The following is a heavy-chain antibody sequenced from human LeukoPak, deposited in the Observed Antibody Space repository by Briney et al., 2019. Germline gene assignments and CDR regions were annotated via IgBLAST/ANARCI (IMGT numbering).Heavy chain of an antibody. D-gene: IGHD3/OR15-3a*01. J-gene: IGHJ4*02. CDR1: GFTFSNSW. Sequence: GGSLRLSCAASGFTFSNSWMYWVRQAPGKGLVWVSRINRDGTTTTYADSVKGRFTISRDNAKNTLYMQVNSLRAEDTAVYYCAGAVGWTQNSYYLDDWGQGSPVTVSA. CDR3: AGAVGWTQNSYYLDD. CDR2: INRDGTTT. V-gene: IGHV3-74*03.